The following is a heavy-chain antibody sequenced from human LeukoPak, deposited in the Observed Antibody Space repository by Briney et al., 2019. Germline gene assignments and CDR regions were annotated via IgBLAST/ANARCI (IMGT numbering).Heavy chain of an antibody. CDR2: IYHSGST. Sequence: SSETRSLTCTVSGYSISSGYYWGWIRRPPGKGLEWIGSIYHSGSTYYNPSLKSRVTISVDTSKNQFSLKLSSVTAADTAVYYCATGGNWFDPRGQGTLVTVSS. CDR1: GYSISSGYY. J-gene: IGHJ5*02. V-gene: IGHV4-38-2*02. CDR3: ATGGNWFDP. D-gene: IGHD3-10*01.